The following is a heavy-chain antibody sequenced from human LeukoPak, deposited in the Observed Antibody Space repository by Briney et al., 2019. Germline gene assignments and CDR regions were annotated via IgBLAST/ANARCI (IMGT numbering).Heavy chain of an antibody. D-gene: IGHD2-15*01. CDR1: GFTFGSYW. CDR3: ARDLTYCSGGRYHPSPIDF. Sequence: PGGSLRLSCAASGFTFGSYWMHWVRQAPGKGLVWVSHINTDASSTNYAVSVKGRFTISRDNAKNTLYLQMNSLRAEDTAVYYCARDLTYCSGGRYHPSPIDFWGQGTLVTVSS. J-gene: IGHJ4*02. V-gene: IGHV3-74*01. CDR2: INTDASST.